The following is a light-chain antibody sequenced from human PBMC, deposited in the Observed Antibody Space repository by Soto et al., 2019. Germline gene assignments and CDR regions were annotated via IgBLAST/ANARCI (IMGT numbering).Light chain of an antibody. J-gene: IGLJ1*01. V-gene: IGLV2-14*01. CDR3: SSYTSTSTLV. CDR2: EVS. Sequence: QSALTQPASVSGSPGQSITISCTGTSSDVGGYNYVSWYQQHPDKAPNLMIFEVSNRPSGVSDRFSGSKSGNTASLTISGLQAEDEADYYCSSYTSTSTLVFGTGTKLTVL. CDR1: SSDVGGYNY.